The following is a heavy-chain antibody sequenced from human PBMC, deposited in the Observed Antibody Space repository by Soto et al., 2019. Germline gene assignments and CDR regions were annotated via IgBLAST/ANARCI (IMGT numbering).Heavy chain of an antibody. CDR3: ARGPVDTTVTTRGITYYYFDY. Sequence: SETLSLSCAVYGGSFSGYYWSWIRQPPGKGLEWIGEINHSGSTNYNPSLKSRVTISVDTSKNQFSLKLSSVTAADTAVYYCARGPVDTTVTTRGITYYYFDYWGQGTLVTVSS. D-gene: IGHD4-17*01. CDR2: INHSGST. V-gene: IGHV4-34*01. J-gene: IGHJ4*02. CDR1: GGSFSGYY.